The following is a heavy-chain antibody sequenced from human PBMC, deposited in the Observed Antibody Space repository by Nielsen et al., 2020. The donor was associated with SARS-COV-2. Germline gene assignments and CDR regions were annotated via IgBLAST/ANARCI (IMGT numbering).Heavy chain of an antibody. D-gene: IGHD6-25*01. Sequence: GGSLRLSCVASGFTSSSYGMNWVRQAPGKGLEWVSSISGSSGYITYSDSVKGRFTISRDNANNSLYLQINSLRAEDSAIYYCTRAGGLNDYWGQGTLVTVSS. CDR1: GFTSSSYG. J-gene: IGHJ4*02. CDR3: TRAGGLNDY. V-gene: IGHV3-21*01. CDR2: ISGSSGYI.